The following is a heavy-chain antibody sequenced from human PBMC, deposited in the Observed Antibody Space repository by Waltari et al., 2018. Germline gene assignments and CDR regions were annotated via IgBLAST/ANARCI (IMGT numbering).Heavy chain of an antibody. D-gene: IGHD6-19*01. V-gene: IGHV1-3*01. CDR3: AGSSGWYYGAFDI. CDR1: GYTFTSYA. J-gene: IGHJ3*02. CDR2: INAGNGNT. Sequence: QVQLVQSGAEVTKPGASVKVSCKASGYTFTSYAMHWVRQAPGQRLEWMGWINAGNGNTKYSQKFQGRVTITRDTSASTAYMELSSLRSEDTAVYYCAGSSGWYYGAFDIWGQGTMVTVSS.